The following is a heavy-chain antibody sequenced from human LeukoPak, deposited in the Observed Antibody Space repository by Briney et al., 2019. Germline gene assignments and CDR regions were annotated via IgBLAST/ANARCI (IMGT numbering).Heavy chain of an antibody. J-gene: IGHJ4*02. CDR1: GGSISSNSYY. V-gene: IGHV4-39*01. CDR3: ARHETFSGYDQNFDS. CDR2: IYYSGST. D-gene: IGHD5-12*01. Sequence: SETLSLTCTVSGGSISSNSYYWGWIRQPPGKGLDWIGSIYYSGSTYYNPSLKSRVTISLDTSKNQFSLKLNSVTAADTAVYYCARHETFSGYDQNFDSWGQGTLVTVSS.